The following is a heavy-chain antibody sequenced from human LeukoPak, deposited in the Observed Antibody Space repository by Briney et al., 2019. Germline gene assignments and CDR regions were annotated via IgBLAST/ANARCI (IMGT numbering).Heavy chain of an antibody. D-gene: IGHD6-13*01. CDR1: GFTFSDYC. V-gene: IGHV3-11*01. Sequence: GGSLRLSCAASGFTFSDYCMSWIRRAPGKGLEWVSYISSSGSTIYYADSVKGRFTISRDNAKNSLYLQMNSLRAEDTAVYYCARDSGSSWYTYFQHWGQGTLVTVSS. CDR3: ARDSGSSWYTYFQH. J-gene: IGHJ1*01. CDR2: ISSSGSTI.